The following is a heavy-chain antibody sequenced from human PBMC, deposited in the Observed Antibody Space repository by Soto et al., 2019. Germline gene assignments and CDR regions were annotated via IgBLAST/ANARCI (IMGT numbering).Heavy chain of an antibody. V-gene: IGHV3-53*02. D-gene: IGHD6-19*01. J-gene: IGHJ5*02. Sequence: EEQLVETGGGLIQPGGSLRLSCAASGFNVSYNYMSWVRQAPGKGLEWVSIIHSDGGTYYADSVKGRFTISRDNSRNTVYLQMNSLRAEDTAVYYCGSIAVAEGFDPWGQGTLVTVSS. CDR1: GFNVSYNY. CDR2: IHSDGGT. CDR3: GSIAVAEGFDP.